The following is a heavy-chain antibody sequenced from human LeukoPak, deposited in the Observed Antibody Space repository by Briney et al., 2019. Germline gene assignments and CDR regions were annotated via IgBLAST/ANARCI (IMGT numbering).Heavy chain of an antibody. J-gene: IGHJ4*02. CDR2: IYYSGST. D-gene: IGHD6-13*01. V-gene: IGHV4-39*01. CDR3: ARRLSWFTVDYFDY. Sequence: SETLSLTCTVSGGSISSSSYYWGWIRQPPGKGLEWIGSIYYSGSTYYNPSLKSRVTISVDTSKNQFALKPSSVPAADTAVYYCARRLSWFTVDYFDYWGQGTLVTVSS. CDR1: GGSISSSSYY.